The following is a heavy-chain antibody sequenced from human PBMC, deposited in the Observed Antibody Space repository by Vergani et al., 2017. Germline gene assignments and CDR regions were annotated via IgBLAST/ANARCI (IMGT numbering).Heavy chain of an antibody. CDR1: GGTFSSYA. Sequence: QVQLVQSGAEVKKPGSSVKVSCKASGGTFSSYAISWVRQAPGQGLEWMGGIIPIFGTANYAQKFQGRVTITADESTSTAYMELSSLRSEDTAVYYCASGEWWRPRDYYYMDVWGKGTTVTVSS. D-gene: IGHD2-15*01. V-gene: IGHV1-69*12. CDR2: IIPIFGTA. CDR3: ASGEWWRPRDYYYMDV. J-gene: IGHJ6*03.